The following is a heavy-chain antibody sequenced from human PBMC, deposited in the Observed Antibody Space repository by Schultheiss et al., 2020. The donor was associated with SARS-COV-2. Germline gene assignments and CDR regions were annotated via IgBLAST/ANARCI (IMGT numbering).Heavy chain of an antibody. CDR1: GYSFTSYW. D-gene: IGHD6-13*01. CDR3: ARWRQHSDYGMDV. V-gene: IGHV5-51*01. Sequence: GGSLRLSCKGSGYSFTSYWIGWVRQMPGKGLEWMGIIYPGDSDTRYSPSFQGQVTISADKSISTAYLQWSSLKASDTAMYYCARWRQHSDYGMDVWGQGTTVTVSS. CDR2: IYPGDSDT. J-gene: IGHJ6*02.